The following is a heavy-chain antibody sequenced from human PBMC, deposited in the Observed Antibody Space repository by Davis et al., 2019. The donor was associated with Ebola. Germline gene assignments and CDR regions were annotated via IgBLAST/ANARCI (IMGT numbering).Heavy chain of an antibody. J-gene: IGHJ4*02. CDR3: ARDGGDYKPFDY. V-gene: IGHV4-31*03. Sequence: MPSETLSLTCTVSGGSISSGGYYWSWIRQHPGKGLEWIGYIYYSGSTYYNPSLKSRVTISVDTSKNQFSLKLSSVTAADTAVYYCARDGGDYKPFDYWGQGTLVTVSS. CDR1: GGSISSGGYY. D-gene: IGHD4-17*01. CDR2: IYYSGST.